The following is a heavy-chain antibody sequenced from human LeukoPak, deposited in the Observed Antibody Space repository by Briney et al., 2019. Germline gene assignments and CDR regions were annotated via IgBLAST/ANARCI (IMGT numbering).Heavy chain of an antibody. CDR2: FDPEDGET. D-gene: IGHD2-2*01. CDR3: ATVTLYCSSTSCYAQAFDI. CDR1: GYTLTELS. V-gene: IGHV1-24*01. J-gene: IGHJ3*02. Sequence: ASVKVSCKVSGYTLTELSMHWVRQAPGKGLEWMGGFDPEDGETIYAQKFQGRVTMTEDTSTDTAYMELSSLRSEDTAVYYCATVTLYCSSTSCYAQAFDIWGQGTMVTVSS.